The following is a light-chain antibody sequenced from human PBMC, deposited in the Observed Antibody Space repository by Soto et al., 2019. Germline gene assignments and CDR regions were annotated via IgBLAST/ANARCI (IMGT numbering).Light chain of an antibody. V-gene: IGKV1-5*03. CDR2: KAS. Sequence: DIQMTQSPSTVSASVGDRVTITCRASQNINTWLAWYQQKPGKAPKLLILKASSLESGVPSRFRGSRSGTEFTLTVSSLQPEDFATYYCLQDHDDSWTFGQGTKVDIK. CDR3: LQDHDDSWT. J-gene: IGKJ1*01. CDR1: QNINTW.